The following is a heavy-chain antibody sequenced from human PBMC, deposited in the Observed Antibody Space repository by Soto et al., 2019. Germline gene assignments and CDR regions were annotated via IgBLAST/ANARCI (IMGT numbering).Heavy chain of an antibody. CDR2: IRAYNGNT. V-gene: IGHV1-18*01. CDR1: GYTFTSYG. J-gene: IGHJ6*02. Sequence: QVQLVQSGAEVKKPGASVKVSCKASGYTFTSYGISWVRQAPGQGLEGMGWIRAYNGNTNYAQKLQGRVTMTTDTSTSQASRELRSLRPDDTAVYYCARDIPTMDVWGQGTTVTVSS. CDR3: ARDIPTMDV.